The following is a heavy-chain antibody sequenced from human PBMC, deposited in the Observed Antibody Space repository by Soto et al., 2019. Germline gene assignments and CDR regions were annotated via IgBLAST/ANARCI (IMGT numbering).Heavy chain of an antibody. Sequence: ASVKVSCKASGGTFSSYAISWVRQAPGQGLEWMGWISAYNGNANYAQKLQGRVTMTTDTSTSTAYMELRSLRSDDTAVYYCARDDRSGWSDPWGKGTLVTVSS. D-gene: IGHD3-22*01. CDR3: ARDDRSGWSDP. J-gene: IGHJ5*02. CDR2: ISAYNGNA. V-gene: IGHV1-18*01. CDR1: GGTFSSYA.